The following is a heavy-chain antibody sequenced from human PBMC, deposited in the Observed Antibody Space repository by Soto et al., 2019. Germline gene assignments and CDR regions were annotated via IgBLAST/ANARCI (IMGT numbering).Heavy chain of an antibody. CDR2: ISGSGGST. D-gene: IGHD4-17*01. CDR1: GFTFSSYA. CDR3: ERDTVTTHFDY. J-gene: IGHJ4*02. Sequence: AGGSLRLSCAASGFTFSSYAMSWVRQAPGKGLEWVSTISGSGGSTYYADSVKGRFTISRDNSKNTLYLQMNSLRAEDTAVYYCERDTVTTHFDYWGQGTLVTVSS. V-gene: IGHV3-23*01.